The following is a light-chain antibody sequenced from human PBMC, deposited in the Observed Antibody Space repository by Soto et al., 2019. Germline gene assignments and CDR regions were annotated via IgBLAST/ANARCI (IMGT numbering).Light chain of an antibody. CDR2: DVS. V-gene: IGLV2-14*01. Sequence: QSALTQPASVSGSPGQSITISCTGTSSDVGGYNYVSWYQQHPGKAPKLMIYDVSNRPSGVSNRFSGSKSGNTASLTISGLQAEDEDYYYCSSYTSSSTQVFRPGTKVTVL. CDR3: SSYTSSSTQV. CDR1: SSDVGGYNY. J-gene: IGLJ1*01.